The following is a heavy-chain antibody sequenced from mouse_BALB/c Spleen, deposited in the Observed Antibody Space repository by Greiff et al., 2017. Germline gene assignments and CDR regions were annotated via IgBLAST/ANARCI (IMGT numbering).Heavy chain of an antibody. J-gene: IGHJ2*01. CDR3: ALIYYDYDDY. V-gene: IGHV3-2*02. CDR2: ISYSGST. Sequence: EVKLVESGPGLVKPSQSLSLTCTVTGYSITSDYAWNWIRQFPGNKLEWMGYISYSGSTSYNPSLKSRISITRDTSKNQFFLQLNSVTTEDTATYYCALIYYDYDDYWGQGTTLTVSS. D-gene: IGHD2-4*01. CDR1: GYSITSDYA.